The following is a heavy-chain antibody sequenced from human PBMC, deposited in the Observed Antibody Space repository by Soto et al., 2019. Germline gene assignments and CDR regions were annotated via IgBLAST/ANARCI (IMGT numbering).Heavy chain of an antibody. J-gene: IGHJ6*02. D-gene: IGHD4-4*01. CDR2: IIPIFGTA. Sequence: ASVKVSCKASGGTFSSYAISWVRQAPGQGLEWMGGIIPIFGTANDAQKFQGRVTITADESTSTAYMELSSLRSEDTAVYYCARVTDYSFHYYGMDVWGQGTTVTVSS. CDR1: GGTFSSYA. CDR3: ARVTDYSFHYYGMDV. V-gene: IGHV1-69*13.